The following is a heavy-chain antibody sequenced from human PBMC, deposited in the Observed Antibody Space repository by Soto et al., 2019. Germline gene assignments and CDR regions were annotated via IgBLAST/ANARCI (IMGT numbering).Heavy chain of an antibody. J-gene: IGHJ4*02. Sequence: PSETLSLTCAVSGGSISSGGYSWSWIRQPPGKGLEWIGYIYHSGSTYYNPSLKSRVTISVDRSKNQCSLKLSSVTAADTAVYYCARGYCSGGSCYYFDYLGQGTLVTVSS. CDR3: ARGYCSGGSCYYFDY. D-gene: IGHD2-15*01. CDR1: GGSISSGGYS. V-gene: IGHV4-30-2*01. CDR2: IYHSGST.